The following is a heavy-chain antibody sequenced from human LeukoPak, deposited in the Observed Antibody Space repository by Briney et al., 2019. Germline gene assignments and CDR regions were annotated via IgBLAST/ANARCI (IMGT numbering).Heavy chain of an antibody. CDR1: GFTFSSYS. V-gene: IGHV3-21*04. D-gene: IGHD3-22*01. J-gene: IGHJ4*02. CDR3: ARDVGYYDSTGYYCDS. CDR2: ISSSSSYI. Sequence: GGSLRLSCAASGFTFSSYSMNWVRQAPGKGLEWVSSISSSSSYIYYADTVKGRFTITRDNAKNSLYLQMNSLRAEDTAVYYCARDVGYYDSTGYYCDSWGQGTLVTVSS.